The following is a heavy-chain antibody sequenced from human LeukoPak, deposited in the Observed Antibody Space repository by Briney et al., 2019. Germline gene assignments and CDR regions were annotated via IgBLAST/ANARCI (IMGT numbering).Heavy chain of an antibody. CDR3: ARQGCTSSSDWNWFAP. D-gene: IGHD2-2*01. J-gene: IGHJ5*02. V-gene: IGHV4-39*01. CDR2: MYYSGST. Sequence: SETLSLTCTVSGGSISSSSCYWGWIRQPPGKGLEWIGSMYYSGSTFYNPSLKSRVTISVDTSKNQFSLKLSSVTAADTAVYYCARQGCTSSSDWNWFAPWGQGTLVTVSA. CDR1: GGSISSSSCY.